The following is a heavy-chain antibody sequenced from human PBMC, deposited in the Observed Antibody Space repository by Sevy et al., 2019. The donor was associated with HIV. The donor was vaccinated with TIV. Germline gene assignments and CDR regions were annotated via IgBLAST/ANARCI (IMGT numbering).Heavy chain of an antibody. J-gene: IGHJ3*02. Sequence: GGSLRLSCAASGFTFSNAWMSWVRQAPGKGLEWVGRIKSKTDGGTTDYAAPVKGRFTISRDDSKNTLNLQMNSLKTEVTAVYYCTTNTYYYDSRGYPNAFDIWGQGTMVTVSS. D-gene: IGHD3-22*01. V-gene: IGHV3-15*01. CDR2: IKSKTDGGTT. CDR3: TTNTYYYDSRGYPNAFDI. CDR1: GFTFSNAW.